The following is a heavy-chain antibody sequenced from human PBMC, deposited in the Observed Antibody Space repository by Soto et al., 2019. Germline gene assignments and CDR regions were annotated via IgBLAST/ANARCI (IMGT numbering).Heavy chain of an antibody. D-gene: IGHD3-3*01. CDR2: ISAYNGNT. J-gene: IGHJ4*02. Sequence: AASVKVSCKAGGYDFTSYGISWVRQAPGQGPEWMGWISAYNGNTNYAQKLQGRVTMTTDTSTGTAYMELRSLRSDDTAVYYCARGFLEWLSPSFDYWGQGTLVTVSS. CDR3: ARGFLEWLSPSFDY. V-gene: IGHV1-18*01. CDR1: GYDFTSYG.